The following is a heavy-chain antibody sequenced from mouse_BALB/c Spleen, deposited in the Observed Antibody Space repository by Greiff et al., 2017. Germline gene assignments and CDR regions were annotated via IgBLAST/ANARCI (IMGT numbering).Heavy chain of an antibody. CDR1: SYTFTSYW. CDR3: ARSLPGV. V-gene: IGHV1S81*02. Sequence: QVQLQQPGAELVKPGASVKLSCKASSYTFTSYWMHWVKQRPGQGLEWIGEINPSNGRTNYNEKFKSKATLTVDKSSSTAYMQLSSLTSEDSAVYYCARSLPGVWGAGTTVTVSS. CDR2: INPSNGRT. J-gene: IGHJ1*01. D-gene: IGHD2-12*01.